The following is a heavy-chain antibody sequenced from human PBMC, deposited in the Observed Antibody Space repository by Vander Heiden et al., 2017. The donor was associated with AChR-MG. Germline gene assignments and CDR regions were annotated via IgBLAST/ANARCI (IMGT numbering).Heavy chain of an antibody. CDR1: GYTFTSYD. CDR2: MSPNSGNT. J-gene: IGHJ4*02. Sequence: QVQLVQSGAEVRKPGASVKVPCKASGYTFTSYDINWVRQAPGQGLEWMGWMSPNSGNTGQAQKFQGRLTMTRNTSIGKAYMELNSLRFDDTAIYYCARGRGYRYKGLEYWGQGTLVSVSS. V-gene: IGHV1-8*01. CDR3: ARGRGYRYKGLEY. D-gene: IGHD3-16*02.